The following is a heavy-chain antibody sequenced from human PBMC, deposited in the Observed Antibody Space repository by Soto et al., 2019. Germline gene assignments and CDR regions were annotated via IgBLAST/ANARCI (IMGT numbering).Heavy chain of an antibody. CDR3: ARVRQGCSANNCYFDP. Sequence: PSETLSLTCTLSGGSVRAPDWWNWVRQSPDKGLEWIAEVHISGHSNYNPSLRSRVSVSIDSSKNQFYLNLNSVTAADTAIHYCARVRQGCSANNCYFDPWGQGTQVTVSS. V-gene: IGHV4-4*02. D-gene: IGHD1-1*01. J-gene: IGHJ5*01. CDR1: GGSVRAPDW. CDR2: VHISGHS.